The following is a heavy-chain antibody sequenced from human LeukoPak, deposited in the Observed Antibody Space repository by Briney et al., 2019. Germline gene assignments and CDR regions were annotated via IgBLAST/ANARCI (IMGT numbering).Heavy chain of an antibody. CDR3: ARGGYPGGYYYYGLDV. CDR2: ISAYTGNT. J-gene: IGHJ6*02. Sequence: ASVKVSCKASGYTFTNYGISWVRQAPGQGLEWMGWISAYTGNTNYAQNLQGRVTMTTDTSTGAAYMELRSLRSDDTAVYYCARGGYPGGYYYYGLDVWGQGTTVTVSS. V-gene: IGHV1-18*01. CDR1: GYTFTNYG. D-gene: IGHD2-15*01.